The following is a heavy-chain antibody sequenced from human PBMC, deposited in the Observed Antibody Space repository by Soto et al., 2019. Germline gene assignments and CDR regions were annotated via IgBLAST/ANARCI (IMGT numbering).Heavy chain of an antibody. Sequence: QVQLVQSGGEVRKPGASVKVSCKASGYTFTTYGITWVRQAPGQGLEWMGWISANNGNTKFAQNLQGRVTPTTDTSTSTAYMHLRSLRSDDTAVYYCARDELYVTFVYGLDVWGQGTAVTVSS. D-gene: IGHD1-7*01. CDR3: ARDELYVTFVYGLDV. V-gene: IGHV1-18*01. CDR1: GYTFTTYG. CDR2: ISANNGNT. J-gene: IGHJ6*02.